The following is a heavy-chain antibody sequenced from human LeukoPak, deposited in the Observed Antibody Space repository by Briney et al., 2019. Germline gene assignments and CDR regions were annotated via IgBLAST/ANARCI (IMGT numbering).Heavy chain of an antibody. CDR3: ARGGGYGGNSLGSFDY. D-gene: IGHD4-23*01. Sequence: SETLSLTCTVSGGSISSYCWSWIRQPPGKGLEWIGYIYYSGSTNYNPSLKSRVTISVDTSKNQFSLKLSSVTAADTAVYYCARGGGYGGNSLGSFDYWGQGTLVTVSS. CDR1: GGSISSYC. CDR2: IYYSGST. J-gene: IGHJ4*02. V-gene: IGHV4-59*01.